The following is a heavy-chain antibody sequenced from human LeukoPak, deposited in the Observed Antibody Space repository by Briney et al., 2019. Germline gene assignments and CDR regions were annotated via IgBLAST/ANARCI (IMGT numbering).Heavy chain of an antibody. D-gene: IGHD2-15*01. CDR3: ARDPPRIVVVVAATNYYGMDV. CDR2: ISAYNGNT. CDR1: GGTFSSYA. J-gene: IGHJ6*02. V-gene: IGHV1-18*01. Sequence: ASVKVSCKASGGTFSSYAISWVRQAPGQGLEWMGWISAYNGNTNYAQKLQGRVTMTTDTSTSTAYMELRSLRSDDTAVYYCARDPPRIVVVVAATNYYGMDVWGQGTTVTVSS.